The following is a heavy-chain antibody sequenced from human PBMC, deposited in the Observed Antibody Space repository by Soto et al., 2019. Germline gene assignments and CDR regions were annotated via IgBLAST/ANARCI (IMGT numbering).Heavy chain of an antibody. J-gene: IGHJ6*02. Sequence: GGSLRLSCAASGFTFIDFYMAWIRQSPGKGLEWISSISSGGETKYYADSVKGRFTISRDNTENSLYLQMNSLRADDTAVYFCARDMRLYGMDVWGQGTTVTVSS. D-gene: IGHD6-25*01. V-gene: IGHV3-11*01. CDR3: ARDMRLYGMDV. CDR2: ISSGGETK. CDR1: GFTFIDFY.